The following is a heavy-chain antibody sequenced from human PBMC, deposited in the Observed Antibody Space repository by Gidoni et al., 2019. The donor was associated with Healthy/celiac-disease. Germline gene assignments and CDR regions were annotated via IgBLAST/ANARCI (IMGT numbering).Heavy chain of an antibody. CDR2: ISYDGSNN. D-gene: IGHD3-22*01. V-gene: IGHV3-30*18. J-gene: IGHJ3*02. Sequence: QVQLVESGAGVVQPGRSLRLSCAASGLPCSSYGMHWVRQAPGKGLGWVAVISYDGSNNSYADSVTGRFTISRDNSKDTLYLQMNSRRAEDTAVYYCAKITPGRGVYDSSGYPQGAFDIWGQGTMVTVSS. CDR1: GLPCSSYG. CDR3: AKITPGRGVYDSSGYPQGAFDI.